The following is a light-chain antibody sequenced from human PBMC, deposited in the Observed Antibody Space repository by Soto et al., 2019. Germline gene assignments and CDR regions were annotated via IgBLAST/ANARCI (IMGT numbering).Light chain of an antibody. CDR2: INN. J-gene: IGLJ1*01. Sequence: QSVLTQPPSASGTPGQRVTISCSGSSSNIGNNAVNWYQQLPGTAPKLLIYINNQRPSGVPDRFSGSKSGTSASLAISGLQSEDEADYYCAAWDDSLNGYYVFGTGTKLTVL. V-gene: IGLV1-44*01. CDR3: AAWDDSLNGYYV. CDR1: SSNIGNNA.